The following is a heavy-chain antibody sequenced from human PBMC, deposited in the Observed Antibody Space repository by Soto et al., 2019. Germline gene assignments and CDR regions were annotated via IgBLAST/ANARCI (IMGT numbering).Heavy chain of an antibody. J-gene: IGHJ4*02. CDR1: GFTISNTY. D-gene: IGHD6-13*01. V-gene: IGHV3-66*01. CDR2: IYPGGST. CDR3: ARRGPGTYFDY. Sequence: GGSLRLACAASGFTISNTYMNWVRQAPGKGLEWVSVIYPGGSTYYADSVKGRFTISRDNSKNTLYFEMNSLRAEDAAVYYCARRGPGTYFDYWGQGTLVTVSS.